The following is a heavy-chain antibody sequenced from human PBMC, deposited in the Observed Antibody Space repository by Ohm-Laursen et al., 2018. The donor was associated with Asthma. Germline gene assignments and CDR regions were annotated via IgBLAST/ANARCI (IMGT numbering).Heavy chain of an antibody. CDR3: ASDYCSGGSCAFL. D-gene: IGHD2-15*01. J-gene: IGHJ2*01. CDR2: INPNSGGT. V-gene: IGHV1-2*06. CDR1: GYTFTGYY. Sequence: GSSVKVSCKTSGYTFTGYYMHWVRQAPGQGLEWMGRINPNSGGTNYAQKFQGRVTMTRNTSISTAYMELSSLRSEDTAVYYCASDYCSGGSCAFLWGRGTLVTVSS.